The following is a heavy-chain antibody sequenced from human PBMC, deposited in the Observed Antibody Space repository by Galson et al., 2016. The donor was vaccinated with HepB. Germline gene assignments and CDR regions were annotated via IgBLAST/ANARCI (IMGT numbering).Heavy chain of an antibody. CDR3: ARGRPGGVSGRLDS. J-gene: IGHJ4*02. V-gene: IGHV4-61*01. CDR2: IHNSGRT. CDR1: VGSMRDGLSF. Sequence: SETLSLTCTVSVGSMRDGLSFWTWIRHHPGKGLEWVGSIHNSGRTHYNPSLKSRVTISVDSSKNQFFLKLTSVTAADTAVYFCARGRPGGVSGRLDSWGPGALLTVSS. D-gene: IGHD6-25*01.